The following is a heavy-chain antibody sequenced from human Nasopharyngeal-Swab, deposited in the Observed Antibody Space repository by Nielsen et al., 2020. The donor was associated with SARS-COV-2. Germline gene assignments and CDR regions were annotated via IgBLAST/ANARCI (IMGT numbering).Heavy chain of an antibody. J-gene: IGHJ4*02. CDR3: AKNFDY. V-gene: IGHV3-23*01. CDR2: ISGTDGRT. Sequence: LSLTCAASGFTLSNFAMGWVRQAPGTGLEWVSSISGTDGRTYYADSVEGRFTISRDHSRNTLYLQMNSLRAEDTAVYYCAKNFDYWGQGTLVTVSS. CDR1: GFTLSNFA.